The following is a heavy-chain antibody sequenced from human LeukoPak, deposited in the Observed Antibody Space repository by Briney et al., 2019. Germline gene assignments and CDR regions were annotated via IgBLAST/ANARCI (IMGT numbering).Heavy chain of an antibody. CDR1: GYTFTKFY. D-gene: IGHD2-21*01. V-gene: IGHV1-46*01. Sequence: ASVKVSCKASGYTFTKFYIHWVRQAPGQGLEWMGMINPSDGATTYAQRFQGRVTMTRDMSTPTVYMDLRSLRSDATAVYFCVREQNVGVSGNVVGLFASYYTYYYMDVWGRGTTVTVSS. CDR2: INPSDGAT. CDR3: VREQNVGVSGNVVGLFASYYTYYYMDV. J-gene: IGHJ6*03.